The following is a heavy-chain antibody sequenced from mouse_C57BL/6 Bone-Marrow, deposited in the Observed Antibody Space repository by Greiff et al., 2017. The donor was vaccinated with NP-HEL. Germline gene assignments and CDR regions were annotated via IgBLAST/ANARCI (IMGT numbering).Heavy chain of an antibody. V-gene: IGHV5-15*01. CDR2: ISNLAYSI. J-gene: IGHJ3*01. CDR1: GFTFSDYG. CDR3: ARQGYYGSRSGFAY. Sequence: EVKLMESGGGLVQPGGSLKLSCAASGFTFSDYGMAWVRQAPRKGPEWVAFISNLAYSIYYADTVTGRFTFSRENAKNTLYLEMSSLRSEDTAMYYCARQGYYGSRSGFAYWGQGTLVTVSA. D-gene: IGHD1-1*01.